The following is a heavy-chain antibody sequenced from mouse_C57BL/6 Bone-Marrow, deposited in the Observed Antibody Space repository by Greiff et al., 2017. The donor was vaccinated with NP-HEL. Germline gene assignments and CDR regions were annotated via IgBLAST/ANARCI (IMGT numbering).Heavy chain of an antibody. CDR2: IYPGDGDT. D-gene: IGHD1-1*01. V-gene: IGHV1-80*01. Sequence: VQLQQSGAELVKPGASVKISCKASGYAFSSYWMNWVKQRPGKGLEWIGQIYPGDGDTNYNGKFKGKATLTADKSSSTAYMQLSSLTSEDSAVYFCAITTVVATRDYAMDYWGQGTSVTVSS. J-gene: IGHJ4*01. CDR1: GYAFSSYW. CDR3: AITTVVATRDYAMDY.